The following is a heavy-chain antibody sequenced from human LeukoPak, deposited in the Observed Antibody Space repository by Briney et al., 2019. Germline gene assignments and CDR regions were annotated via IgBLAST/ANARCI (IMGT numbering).Heavy chain of an antibody. J-gene: IGHJ4*02. CDR3: ATDSRSCRY. Sequence: GGSLRLSCAASGFTFSNYAMSWVRQAPGKGLEWVSGVSGSGGVTYHAESVKGRFTISRDNSKNTLHLQMNSLRAEDTAMYYCATDSRSCRYWGQGTLVTVSS. V-gene: IGHV3-23*01. CDR1: GFTFSNYA. CDR2: VSGSGGVT.